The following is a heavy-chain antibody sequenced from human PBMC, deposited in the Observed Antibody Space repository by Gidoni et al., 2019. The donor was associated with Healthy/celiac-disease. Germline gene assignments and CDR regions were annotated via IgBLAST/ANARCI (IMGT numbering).Heavy chain of an antibody. CDR2: IYHSGST. Sequence: GLEWIGSIYHSGSTYYNPSLKSRVTISVDTSKNQFSLKLSSVTAADTAVYYCARDPADDYGDYYGPGSRRWGQGTLVTVSS. CDR3: ARDPADDYGDYYGPGSRR. D-gene: IGHD4-17*01. J-gene: IGHJ4*02. V-gene: IGHV4-38-2*02.